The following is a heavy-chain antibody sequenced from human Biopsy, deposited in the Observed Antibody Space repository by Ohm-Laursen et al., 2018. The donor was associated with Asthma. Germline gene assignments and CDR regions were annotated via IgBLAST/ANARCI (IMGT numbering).Heavy chain of an antibody. V-gene: IGHV3-30*18. CDR2: ISFDGSNK. Sequence: SLRLSCAAFGFTFSNYGMHWVRQAPGKGLDWVAVISFDGSNKNYTDSVKGRFTISRDNSRNTLHLQMNSLRAEDTAVYYCAKDVFPGWELRRGPDYWGQGTPVTVSS. CDR1: GFTFSNYG. D-gene: IGHD1-26*01. J-gene: IGHJ4*02. CDR3: AKDVFPGWELRRGPDY.